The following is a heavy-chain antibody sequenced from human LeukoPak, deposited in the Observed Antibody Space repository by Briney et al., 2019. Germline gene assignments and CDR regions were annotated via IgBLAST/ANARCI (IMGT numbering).Heavy chain of an antibody. D-gene: IGHD4-17*01. Sequence: SETLSLTCTVSGGSVGSASYYWSWIRQPPGKGLEWIGYVYYSGTTKYNPSLKSRVTMSIDTSKNQFSLKLTSVTAADTAVYYCARVRGDYNHYFDFWGQGALVTVSP. CDR3: ARVRGDYNHYFDF. CDR2: VYYSGTT. J-gene: IGHJ4*02. CDR1: GGSVGSASYY. V-gene: IGHV4-61*01.